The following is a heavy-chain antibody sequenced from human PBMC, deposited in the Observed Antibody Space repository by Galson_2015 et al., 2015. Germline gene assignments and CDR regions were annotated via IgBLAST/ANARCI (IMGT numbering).Heavy chain of an antibody. D-gene: IGHD5-12*01. CDR2: IYTSGST. CDR3: ASGYSGYVAGRYSYGVSDY. V-gene: IGHV4-61*02. J-gene: IGHJ4*02. Sequence: TLSLTCTVSGGSISSGSYYWSWIRQPAGKGLEWIGRIYTSGSTNYNPSLKSRVTISVETSKNQFSLKLSSVTAADTAVYYCASGYSGYVAGRYSYGVSDYWGQGTLVTVSS. CDR1: GGSISSGSYY.